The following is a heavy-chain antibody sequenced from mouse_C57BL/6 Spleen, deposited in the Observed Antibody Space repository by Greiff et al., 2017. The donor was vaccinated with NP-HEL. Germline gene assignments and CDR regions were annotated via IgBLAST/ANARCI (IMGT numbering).Heavy chain of an antibody. CDR2: IDPSDSYT. J-gene: IGHJ4*01. CDR1: GYTFTSYW. Sequence: VQLQQPGAELVKPGASVKLSCKASGYTFTSYWMQWVKQRPGQGLEWIGEIDPSDSYTNYNQKFKGKATLTVDTSSSTAYMQLSSLTSEDSAVYYCARPSTVVAPYYAMDYWGQGTSVTVSS. V-gene: IGHV1-50*01. D-gene: IGHD1-1*01. CDR3: ARPSTVVAPYYAMDY.